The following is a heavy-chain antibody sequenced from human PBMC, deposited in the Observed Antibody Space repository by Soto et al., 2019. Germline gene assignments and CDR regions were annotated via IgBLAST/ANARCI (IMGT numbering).Heavy chain of an antibody. V-gene: IGHV4-30-2*01. Sequence: PSETLSLTCSVSGGSISSGGYSWSWIRQPPGKGLEWIGYIYHSGSTYYNPSLKSRVTISVDRSKNQFSLKLSSVTAADTAVYYCARSIAVAGTYYYYGMDVWGQGTTVTVSS. CDR3: ARSIAVAGTYYYYGMDV. J-gene: IGHJ6*02. CDR1: GGSISSGGYS. CDR2: IYHSGST. D-gene: IGHD6-19*01.